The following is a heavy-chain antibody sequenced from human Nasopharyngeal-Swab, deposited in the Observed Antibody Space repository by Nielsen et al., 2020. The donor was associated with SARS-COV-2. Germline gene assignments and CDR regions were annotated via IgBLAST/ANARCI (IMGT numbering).Heavy chain of an antibody. D-gene: IGHD3-22*01. V-gene: IGHV1-58*01. CDR3: AASPNYYDSSGYPFDI. Sequence: SVKVSCKDSGFTFTSSAVQWVRQARGQRLEWIGWIVVGSGNTNYAQKFQERVTITRDMSTSPAYMELSSLRSEDTAVYYCAASPNYYDSSGYPFDIWGQGTMVTVSS. J-gene: IGHJ3*02. CDR1: GFTFTSSA. CDR2: IVVGSGNT.